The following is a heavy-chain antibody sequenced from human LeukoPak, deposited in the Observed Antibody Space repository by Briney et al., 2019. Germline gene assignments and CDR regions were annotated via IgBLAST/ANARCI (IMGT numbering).Heavy chain of an antibody. CDR3: ARHSHYDSSGYYPLGY. D-gene: IGHD3-22*01. Sequence: SETLSLTCTVSGGSIRSYYWSWIRQPPGKGLEWIGYIYYSGITNYNPSLKSRVTISVDTSKNQFSPKLSSVTAADTAVYYCARHSHYDSSGYYPLGYWGQGTLVTVSS. J-gene: IGHJ4*02. CDR2: IYYSGIT. V-gene: IGHV4-59*08. CDR1: GGSIRSYY.